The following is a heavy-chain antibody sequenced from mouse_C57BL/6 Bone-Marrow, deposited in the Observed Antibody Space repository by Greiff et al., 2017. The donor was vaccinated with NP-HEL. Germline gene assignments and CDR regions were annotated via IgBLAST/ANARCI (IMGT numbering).Heavy chain of an antibody. CDR3: VHYGYDGRYFDV. CDR1: GYTFTDYE. D-gene: IGHD2-2*01. CDR2: IDPETGGT. V-gene: IGHV1-15*01. J-gene: IGHJ1*03. Sequence: QVQLQQSGAELVRPGASVTLSCKASGYTFTDYEMHWVKQTPVHGLEWIGAIDPETGGTAYNQKFMGKAILTADKSSSTAYMELRSLTSEDSAVYYCVHYGYDGRYFDVWGTGTTVTVSS.